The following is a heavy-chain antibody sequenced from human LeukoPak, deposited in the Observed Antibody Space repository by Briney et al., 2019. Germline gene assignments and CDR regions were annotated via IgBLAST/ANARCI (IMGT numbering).Heavy chain of an antibody. V-gene: IGHV3-23*01. CDR3: ARTLYYYGSGSYSMFSEHYYYYMDV. CDR2: ISGSGGST. D-gene: IGHD3-10*01. CDR1: GFTFSSSA. Sequence: GGSLRLSCAASGFTFSSSAMSWVRKAPGKGLELVSAISGSGGSTYYADSVKGRFNISRDNSKNTLYLQMNSLRDEDTAVYYCARTLYYYGSGSYSMFSEHYYYYMDVWGKGTTVTISS. J-gene: IGHJ6*03.